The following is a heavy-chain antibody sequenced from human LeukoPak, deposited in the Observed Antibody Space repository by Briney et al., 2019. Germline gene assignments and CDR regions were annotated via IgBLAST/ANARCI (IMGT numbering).Heavy chain of an antibody. CDR2: IRHDGNKK. V-gene: IGHV3-30*02. Sequence: PGGSLRLSCGASGFSFSDYGMHWVRQAPGKGLEWVAIIRHDGNKKYLPDSVKGRFTISRDNSYNTVSLQMNSLRDEDTAVYYCAKGFPYYYDSSGYYSTPSYFDYWGQGTLVTVSS. CDR3: AKGFPYYYDSSGYYSTPSYFDY. D-gene: IGHD3-22*01. J-gene: IGHJ4*02. CDR1: GFSFSDYG.